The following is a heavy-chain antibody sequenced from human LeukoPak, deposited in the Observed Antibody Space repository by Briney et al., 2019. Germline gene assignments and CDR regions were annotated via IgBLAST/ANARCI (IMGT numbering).Heavy chain of an antibody. CDR2: IYYGGIT. J-gene: IGHJ3*02. V-gene: IGHV4-59*01. CDR3: ARERSYYDILTGSRRDDAFDI. D-gene: IGHD3-9*01. Sequence: SETLSLTCTVSGGSSSSYYWSWIRQPPGKGLEWIGYIYYGGITNYNPSLKSRVTISVDTSKNQFSLELSSVTAADTAVYYCARERSYYDILTGSRRDDAFDIWGQGTMVAFS. CDR1: GGSSSSYY.